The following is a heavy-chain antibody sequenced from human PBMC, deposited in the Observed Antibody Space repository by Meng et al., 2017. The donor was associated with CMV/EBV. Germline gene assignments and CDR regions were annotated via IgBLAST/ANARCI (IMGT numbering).Heavy chain of an antibody. J-gene: IGHJ4*02. Sequence: ASVKASCKASGYTFTSYDINWVRQATGQGLEWMGWMNPNSGNTGYAQKFQGRATITRNTSISTAYMELSSLRSEDTAVYYCARQNLGATHFDYWGQGTLVTVSS. CDR1: GYTFTSYD. D-gene: IGHD1-26*01. V-gene: IGHV1-8*03. CDR2: MNPNSGNT. CDR3: ARQNLGATHFDY.